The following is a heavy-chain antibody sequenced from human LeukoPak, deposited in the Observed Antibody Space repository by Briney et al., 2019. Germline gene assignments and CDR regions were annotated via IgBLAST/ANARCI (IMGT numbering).Heavy chain of an antibody. D-gene: IGHD2-21*02. Sequence: GGSLRLSCAAPGFTFSSYGMHWVRQAPGKGLEWVAVISYDGSNKYYADSVKGPFTISRDNSKNTLYLQMNSLRAEDTAVYYCAKDEYPLVVVTALDAFDIWGQGTMVTVSS. CDR3: AKDEYPLVVVTALDAFDI. J-gene: IGHJ3*02. CDR2: ISYDGSNK. V-gene: IGHV3-30*18. CDR1: GFTFSSYG.